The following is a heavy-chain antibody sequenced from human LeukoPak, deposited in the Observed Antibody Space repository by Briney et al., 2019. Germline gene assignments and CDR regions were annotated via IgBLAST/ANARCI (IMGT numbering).Heavy chain of an antibody. Sequence: PSETLSLTCTVSGGSLSDFHWSWIRQPAGKGLEWIGHVNINEGPKYNPSLRSRVIMSTDTSRNQYSLELTSVTAADTAVYYCARDGNTYGPDFDYWGQGTLVTVSS. CDR3: ARDGNTYGPDFDY. CDR1: GGSLSDFH. CDR2: VNINEGP. J-gene: IGHJ4*02. V-gene: IGHV4-4*07. D-gene: IGHD3-10*01.